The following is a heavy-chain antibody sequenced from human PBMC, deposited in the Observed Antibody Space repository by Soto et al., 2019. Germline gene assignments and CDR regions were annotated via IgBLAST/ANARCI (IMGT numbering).Heavy chain of an antibody. CDR3: AGGYSFGDY. V-gene: IGHV3-30*03. J-gene: IGHJ4*02. D-gene: IGHD5-18*01. CDR1: GFTFSSYG. Sequence: QVQLVESGGGVVQPGRSLRLSCAASGFTFSSYGMQWVRQAPGKGLEWVSLISYDGINKYYADSVKGRFTFSRDNSKNPLYLQMNSLRAEDTAVYFCAGGYSFGDYWGQGTLVTVSS. CDR2: ISYDGINK.